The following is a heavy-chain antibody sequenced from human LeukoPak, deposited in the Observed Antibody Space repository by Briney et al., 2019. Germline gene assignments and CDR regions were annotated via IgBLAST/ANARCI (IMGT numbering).Heavy chain of an antibody. CDR1: GGSISNSF. Sequence: SETLSLTCTVSGGSISNSFWSWIRQPAGKGLEWIGLISTSGNTNYNPSLKSRVTMSVDTSNKQLSLRLSSVTAADTAVYYCARVPVLGTRENLQHWGQGTMVTVSS. CDR2: ISTSGNT. D-gene: IGHD4-23*01. CDR3: ARVPVLGTRENLQH. V-gene: IGHV4-4*07. J-gene: IGHJ1*01.